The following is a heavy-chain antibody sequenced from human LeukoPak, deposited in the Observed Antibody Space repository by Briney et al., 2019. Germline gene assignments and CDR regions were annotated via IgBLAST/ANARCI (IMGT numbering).Heavy chain of an antibody. Sequence: GGSLRLSCAASGFSFRDYAMHWVRQVAGKGLEWVSGISWDSGSKGYADSVKGRFTISRDNTNNSLCLQMNSLRAEDTAVYFCAKRGVVIRVILVGFHKEAYYFESWGQGALVTVSS. CDR2: ISWDSGSK. CDR1: GFSFRDYA. V-gene: IGHV3-9*01. CDR3: AKRGVVIRVILVGFHKEAYYFES. D-gene: IGHD3/OR15-3a*01. J-gene: IGHJ4*02.